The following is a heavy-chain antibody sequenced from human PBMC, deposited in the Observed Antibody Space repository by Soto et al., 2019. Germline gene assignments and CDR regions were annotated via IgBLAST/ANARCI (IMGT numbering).Heavy chain of an antibody. CDR2: ISAYNGNT. V-gene: IGHV1-18*01. CDR3: ARDLDILTGYFDYYYYMDV. CDR1: GYTFTSYG. J-gene: IGHJ6*03. D-gene: IGHD3-9*01. Sequence: ASVKVSCKASGYTFTSYGISWVRQAPGQGLEWMGWISAYNGNTNYAQKLQGRVTMTTDTSTSTAYMELRSLRSDDTAVYYCARDLDILTGYFDYYYYMDVWGKGTTVTVSS.